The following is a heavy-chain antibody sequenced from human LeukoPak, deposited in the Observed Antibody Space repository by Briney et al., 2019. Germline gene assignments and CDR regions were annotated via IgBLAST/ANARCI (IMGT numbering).Heavy chain of an antibody. CDR3: ARRTYWFFDL. CDR2: ISYSGST. CDR1: GGSFSSGSYY. J-gene: IGHJ2*01. Sequence: SETLSLTCTVSGGSFSSGSYYWSWIRQPPGKGLEWVGHISYSGSTNYNPSLKSRLTISVDTSKKQFSLNLSSVTAADTAVYFCARRTYWFFDLWGRGTLVTVSS. V-gene: IGHV4-61*01.